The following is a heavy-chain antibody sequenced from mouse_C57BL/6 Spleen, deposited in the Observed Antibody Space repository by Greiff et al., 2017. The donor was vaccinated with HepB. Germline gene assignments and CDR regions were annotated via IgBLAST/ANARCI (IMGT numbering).Heavy chain of an antibody. Sequence: DVQLVESGGGLVQPGGSLSLSCAASGFTFTDYYMSWVRQPPGKALEWLGFIRNKANGYTTEYSASVKGRFTISRDNSQSILYLQMNALRAEDSATYYCARYDWVTLDYWGQGTTLTVSS. D-gene: IGHD4-1*01. J-gene: IGHJ2*01. V-gene: IGHV7-3*01. CDR1: GFTFTDYY. CDR3: ARYDWVTLDY. CDR2: IRNKANGYTT.